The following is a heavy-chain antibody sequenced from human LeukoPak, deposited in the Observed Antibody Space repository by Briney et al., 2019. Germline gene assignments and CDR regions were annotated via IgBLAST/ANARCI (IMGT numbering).Heavy chain of an antibody. D-gene: IGHD3-10*01. J-gene: IGHJ5*02. CDR2: INPNSGGT. CDR3: AREGPRITMVRGVIITGWFDP. Sequence: GASLKVSCKASGYTFTGYYMHWVRQAPGQGLEWMGWINPNSGGTNYAQKFQGRVTMTRDTSISTAYMELSRLRSDDTAVYYCAREGPRITMVRGVIITGWFDPWGEGTLVTVSS. CDR1: GYTFTGYY. V-gene: IGHV1-2*02.